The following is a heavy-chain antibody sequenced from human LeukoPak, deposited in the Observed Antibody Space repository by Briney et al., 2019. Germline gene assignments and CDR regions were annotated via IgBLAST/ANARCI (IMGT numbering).Heavy chain of an antibody. D-gene: IGHD3-22*01. CDR2: IYYSGST. Sequence: SETLSLACTVSGGSISSYYWSWIRQPPGKGLEWIGYIYYSGSTNYNPSLKSRVTISVDTSKNQFSLKLSSVTAADTAMYYCARDLGYYDSSGVFDYWGQGTLVTVSS. CDR1: GGSISSYY. V-gene: IGHV4-59*01. CDR3: ARDLGYYDSSGVFDY. J-gene: IGHJ4*02.